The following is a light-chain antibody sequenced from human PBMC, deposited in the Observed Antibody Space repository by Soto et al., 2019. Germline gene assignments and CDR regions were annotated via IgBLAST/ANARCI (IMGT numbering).Light chain of an antibody. CDR2: GAS. J-gene: IGKJ5*01. CDR3: QQYGTSPPIT. CDR1: QSVSSRY. Sequence: EIVLTQSPGTLSLSPGERATLSCRASQSVSSRYLAWYQQKPGQAPRLLIYGASSRATGIPNRFSGSGSGKDFTLTLSRLEPEDFAVYYCQQYGTSPPITFGQGTRLEI. V-gene: IGKV3-20*01.